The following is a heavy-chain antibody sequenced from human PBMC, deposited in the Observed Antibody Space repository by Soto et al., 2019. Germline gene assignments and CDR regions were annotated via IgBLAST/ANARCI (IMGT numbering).Heavy chain of an antibody. CDR2: MNPNSGNT. CDR3: ARGRSVAVAGTGYYYYYGMDV. CDR1: GYTFTSYE. D-gene: IGHD6-19*01. J-gene: IGHJ6*02. Sequence: GASVKVSCKASGYTFTSYEINWVRQATGQGLEWMGWMNPNSGNTGYAQKFQGRVTMTRNTSISTAYMELSSLRSEDTAVYYCARGRSVAVAGTGYYYYYGMDVWGQGTTVTVSS. V-gene: IGHV1-8*01.